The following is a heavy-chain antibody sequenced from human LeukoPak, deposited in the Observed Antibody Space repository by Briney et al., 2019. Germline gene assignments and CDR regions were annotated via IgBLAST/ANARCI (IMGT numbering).Heavy chain of an antibody. Sequence: SETLSLTCTVSGGSISSSSYYWGWIRQPPGKGREWIGSIYYSGNTYYNPSLKSRVTISVDTSKNQFSLKLSSVTAADTAVYYCARPRQGDYYFDYWGQGTLVTVSS. CDR1: GGSISSSSYY. V-gene: IGHV4-39*01. CDR3: ARPRQGDYYFDY. D-gene: IGHD2-21*02. CDR2: IYYSGNT. J-gene: IGHJ4*02.